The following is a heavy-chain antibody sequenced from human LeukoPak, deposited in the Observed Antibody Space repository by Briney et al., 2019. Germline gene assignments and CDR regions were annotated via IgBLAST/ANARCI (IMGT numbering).Heavy chain of an antibody. CDR3: ARRPSGGSTWFDP. D-gene: IGHD2-8*02. CDR1: GYRFTSYW. J-gene: IGHJ5*02. V-gene: IGHV5-51*01. Sequence: GESPKISCKGSGYRFTSYWIAWVRQMPGKGLEWMGITNPGDCETRYSPSFQGQVTISADKSISTAYLQWSSLKTSDTAMYYCARRPSGGSTWFDPWGQGTLVT. CDR2: TNPGDCET.